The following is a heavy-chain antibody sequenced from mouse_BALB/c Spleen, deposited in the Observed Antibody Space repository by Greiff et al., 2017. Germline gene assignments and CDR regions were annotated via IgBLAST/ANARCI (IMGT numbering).Heavy chain of an antibody. J-gene: IGHJ4*01. V-gene: IGHV1S132*01. CDR3: ARTEEVYAMDY. CDR1: GYTFTSYW. CDR2: IFPGTGTT. Sequence: VQRVESGAELVKPGASVKLSCKTSGYTFTSYWIQWVKQRPGQGLGWIGEIFPGTGTTYYNEKFKGKATLTIDTSSSTAYMQLSSLTSEDSAVYFCARTEEVYAMDYWGQGTSVTVSS.